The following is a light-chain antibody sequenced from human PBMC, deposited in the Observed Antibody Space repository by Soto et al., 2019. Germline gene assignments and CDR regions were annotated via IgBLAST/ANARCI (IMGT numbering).Light chain of an antibody. V-gene: IGLV2-14*01. J-gene: IGLJ2*01. CDR3: SAYTSSSTLL. Sequence: QSALTQPASVSGSPGQSITISCTGTTSDVGGYNYVSWYQHHPCKAPKLMIYEVSNRPSGVSNRCSGSKSGNTASLSISGLQAEDEADYHCSAYTSSSTLLFGGGTKLTVL. CDR2: EVS. CDR1: TSDVGGYNY.